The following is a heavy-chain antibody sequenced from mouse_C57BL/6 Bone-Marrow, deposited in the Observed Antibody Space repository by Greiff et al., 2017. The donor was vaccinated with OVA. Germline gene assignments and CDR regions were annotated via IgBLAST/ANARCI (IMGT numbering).Heavy chain of an antibody. V-gene: IGHV5-6*01. D-gene: IGHD1-1*01. J-gene: IGHJ2*01. Sequence: EVQLVESGGDLVKPGGSLKLSCAASGFTFSSYGMSWVRQTPDKRLEWVATISSGGSYTYYPDSVKGRFTISRDNAKNTLYLQMSSLKSEDTAMYYCARQGLLLVDYWGQGTTLTVSS. CDR3: ARQGLLLVDY. CDR1: GFTFSSYG. CDR2: ISSGGSYT.